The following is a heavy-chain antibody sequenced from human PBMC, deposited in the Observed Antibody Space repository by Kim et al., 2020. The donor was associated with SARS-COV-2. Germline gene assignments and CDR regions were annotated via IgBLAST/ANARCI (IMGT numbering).Heavy chain of an antibody. CDR1: GFTFSDYY. D-gene: IGHD3-16*02. Sequence: GGSLRLSCAASGFTFSDYYMSWVRQAPGKGLEWVSYISSSSSYTNYADSVKGRFTISRDNAKNSLYLQMNSLRAEDTAVYYCARVSYDYVWGSYRDYYYFYGMVVWGQGPTDPVSS. V-gene: IGHV3-11*05. CDR2: ISSSSSYT. J-gene: IGHJ6*02. CDR3: ARVSYDYVWGSYRDYYYFYGMVV.